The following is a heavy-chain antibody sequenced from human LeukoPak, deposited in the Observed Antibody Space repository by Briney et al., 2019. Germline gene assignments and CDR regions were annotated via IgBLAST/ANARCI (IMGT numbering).Heavy chain of an antibody. D-gene: IGHD3-3*01. Sequence: SQTLSLTCTVSGGSISSGSYYWSWIRQPAGKGLEWIGRIYTSGSTNYNPSLKGRVTISVDTSKNQFSLKLSSVTAADTAAYYCARGRITIFGVVTAALGIWGQGTMVTVSS. V-gene: IGHV4-61*02. J-gene: IGHJ3*02. CDR3: ARGRITIFGVVTAALGI. CDR1: GGSISSGSYY. CDR2: IYTSGST.